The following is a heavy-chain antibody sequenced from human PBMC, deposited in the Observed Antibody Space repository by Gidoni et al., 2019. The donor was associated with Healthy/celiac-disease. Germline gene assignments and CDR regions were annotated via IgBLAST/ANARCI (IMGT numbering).Heavy chain of an antibody. J-gene: IGHJ4*02. D-gene: IGHD6-19*01. CDR2: ISYDGSNK. CDR3: ARDNAGVSGWLVDY. CDR1: GFTFSSYA. Sequence: QVQLVESGGGVVQPGRSLRLSCAASGFTFSSYAMPWVRQAPGKGLEWVAVISYDGSNKYYADSVKGRFTISRDNSKNTLYLQTNSLRAEDTAVYYCARDNAGVSGWLVDYWGQGTLVTVSS. V-gene: IGHV3-30-3*01.